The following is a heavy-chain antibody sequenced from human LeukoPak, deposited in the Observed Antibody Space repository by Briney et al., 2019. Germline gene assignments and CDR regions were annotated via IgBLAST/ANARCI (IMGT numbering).Heavy chain of an antibody. CDR1: GGSISSGGYS. J-gene: IGHJ3*02. CDR2: IYHSGST. CDR3: ARVGVTTLNAFDI. Sequence: SQTLSLTCAVSGGSISSGGYSWSWIRQPPGKGLEWIGYIYHSGSTNYNPSLKSRVTISVDTSKNQFSLKLSSVTAADTAVYYCARVGVTTLNAFDIWGQGTMVTVSS. D-gene: IGHD4-17*01. V-gene: IGHV4-30-2*01.